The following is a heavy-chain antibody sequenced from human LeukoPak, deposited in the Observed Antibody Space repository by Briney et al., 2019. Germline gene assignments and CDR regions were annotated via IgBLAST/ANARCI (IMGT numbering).Heavy chain of an antibody. V-gene: IGHV1-18*01. CDR3: ARPGADCGSAGCYTYPYYGLDV. CDR1: GYSFSGHG. Sequence: ASVRVSCKASGYSFSGHGITWVRQTPGQGLEWMGWISAYNGNTKYAQNLQGRVTMTTDISTSTAYMELRSLRSDDTAVYYCARPGADCGSAGCYTYPYYGLDVWGQGTTVTVSS. D-gene: IGHD2-2*02. J-gene: IGHJ6*02. CDR2: ISAYNGNT.